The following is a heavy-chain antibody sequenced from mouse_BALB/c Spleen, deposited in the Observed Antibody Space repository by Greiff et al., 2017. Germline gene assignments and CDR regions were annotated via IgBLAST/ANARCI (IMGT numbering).Heavy chain of an antibody. CDR3: ARRGGNYEGAMDY. J-gene: IGHJ4*01. Sequence: EVHLVESGGGLVQPGGSRKLSCAASGFTFSSFGMHWVRQAPEKGLEWVAYISSGSSTIYYADTVKGRFTSSRDKPKNTLFLQMTSLRSEDTAMYYCARRGGNYEGAMDYWGQGTTVTVSS. CDR1: GFTFSSFG. CDR2: ISSGSSTI. D-gene: IGHD2-1*01. V-gene: IGHV5-17*02.